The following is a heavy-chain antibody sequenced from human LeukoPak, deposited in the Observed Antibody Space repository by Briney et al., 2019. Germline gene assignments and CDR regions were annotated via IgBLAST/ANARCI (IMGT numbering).Heavy chain of an antibody. CDR1: GFTFNNYN. CDR2: ISSSSSAI. J-gene: IGHJ3*02. Sequence: QPGGSLRLSCAASGFTFNNYNMNWVRQAPGKGLEWVSYISSSSSAIYYADSVKGRFTISRDNAKSSLYLQMNSLRAEDTAVYYCARARSSYGYGDAFDIWGQGTMVTVSS. CDR3: ARARSSYGYGDAFDI. V-gene: IGHV3-48*01. D-gene: IGHD5-18*01.